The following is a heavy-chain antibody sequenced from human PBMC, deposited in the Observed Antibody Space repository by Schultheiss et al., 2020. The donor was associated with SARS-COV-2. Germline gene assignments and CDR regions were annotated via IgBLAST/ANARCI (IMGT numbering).Heavy chain of an antibody. Sequence: VKVSCKASGGTFSSYAISWVRQAPGQGLEWMGRIIPILGIANYAQKFQGRVTITADKSTSTAYMELSSLRSEDTAVYYCARDGPDYGDYVPYYYYGMDVWGQGTTVTVSS. CDR1: GGTFSSYA. D-gene: IGHD4-17*01. CDR2: IIPILGIA. V-gene: IGHV1-69*04. J-gene: IGHJ6*02. CDR3: ARDGPDYGDYVPYYYYGMDV.